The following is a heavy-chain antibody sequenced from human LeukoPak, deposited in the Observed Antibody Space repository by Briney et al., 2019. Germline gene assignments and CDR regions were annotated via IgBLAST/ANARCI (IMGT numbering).Heavy chain of an antibody. J-gene: IGHJ4*02. V-gene: IGHV3-23*01. Sequence: GGSLRLSCTASGFTFSNFAMNWVRQTPGKGLEWVSVISGSGSTYYADSVRGRFTVSRDNSKHTMSLQMNTLRAEDTALYYCARSVPDYTRFDYWGQGALVTVSP. CDR3: ARSVPDYTRFDY. CDR1: GFTFSNFA. CDR2: ISGSGST. D-gene: IGHD4-11*01.